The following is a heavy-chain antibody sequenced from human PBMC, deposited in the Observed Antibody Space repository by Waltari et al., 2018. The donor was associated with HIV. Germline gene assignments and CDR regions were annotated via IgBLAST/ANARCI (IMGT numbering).Heavy chain of an antibody. Sequence: EVLLVESGGGLVQSGGSLRLSCEGYGFVFGDYWMSWVRRAPGKGRGLVANKKQDGSERLNVDFVKGRLTISRDNAQISTYLQMDSVRVDDTAVYYCARNHRDGYCTDVTCHNWFDRWGQGTLVTVSS. CDR2: KKQDGSER. D-gene: IGHD2-8*01. V-gene: IGHV3-7*01. J-gene: IGHJ5*02. CDR1: GFVFGDYW. CDR3: ARNHRDGYCTDVTCHNWFDR.